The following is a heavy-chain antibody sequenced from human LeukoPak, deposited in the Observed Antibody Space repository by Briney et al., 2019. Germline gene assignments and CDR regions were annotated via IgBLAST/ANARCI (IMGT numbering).Heavy chain of an antibody. CDR3: AKDRGYYDSSGYYRPPGDY. CDR1: RFTFSSYA. CDR2: IRYDGSNK. V-gene: IGHV3-30*02. Sequence: GGSLRLSCAASRFTFSSYAMHWVRQAPGKGLEWVAFIRYDGSNKYYADSVKGRFTISRDNSKNTLYLQMNSLRAEGTAVYYCAKDRGYYDSSGYYRPPGDYWGQGTLVTVSS. D-gene: IGHD3-22*01. J-gene: IGHJ4*02.